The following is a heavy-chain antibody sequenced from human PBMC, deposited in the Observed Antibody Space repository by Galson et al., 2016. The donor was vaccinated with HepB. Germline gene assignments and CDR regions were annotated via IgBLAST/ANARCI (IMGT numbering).Heavy chain of an antibody. J-gene: IGHJ6*02. D-gene: IGHD3-10*01. CDR1: GGSISSGGYY. CDR3: ASDRGYYYGPGSHYIYYYGLDV. V-gene: IGHV4-31*03. Sequence: LSLTCTVSGGSISSGGYYWNWIRQHPGRGLEWIGYIYYSGSTYYNPSLKSRVTISVDTSKNQFSLRLRSVTAADTAVYYCASDRGYYYGPGSHYIYYYGLDVWGQGTTVTVSS. CDR2: IYYSGST.